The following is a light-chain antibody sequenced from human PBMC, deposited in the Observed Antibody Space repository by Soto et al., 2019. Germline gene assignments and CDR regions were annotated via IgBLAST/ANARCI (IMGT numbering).Light chain of an antibody. CDR3: QQYGRSPWT. J-gene: IGKJ1*01. CDR2: GAS. V-gene: IGKV3-20*01. CDR1: QSVSNNY. Sequence: ENVLTQSPGTLSLSPGERATLSCRASQSVSNNYLAWYQQKPGQAPILLIFGASSRAPGIPDRFSGSGSGTDFTLPISRLESEDFAVYYCQQYGRSPWTFGQGTKVEIK.